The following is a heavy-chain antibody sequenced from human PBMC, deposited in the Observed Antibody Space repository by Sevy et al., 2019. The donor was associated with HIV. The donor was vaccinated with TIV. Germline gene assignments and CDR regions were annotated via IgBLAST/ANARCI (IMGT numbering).Heavy chain of an antibody. Sequence: SETLSLTCTVHGEPFSGYYWSWIRQPPGKGLEWIGEINHSGITHYNPSLKSRVTLSVDTSKNHFSLKLSSVTAADTAVYYCVRQDLATAARRPYWGQGSLVTVSS. V-gene: IGHV4-34*01. D-gene: IGHD6-6*01. CDR2: INHSGIT. CDR1: GEPFSGYY. J-gene: IGHJ4*02. CDR3: VRQDLATAARRPY.